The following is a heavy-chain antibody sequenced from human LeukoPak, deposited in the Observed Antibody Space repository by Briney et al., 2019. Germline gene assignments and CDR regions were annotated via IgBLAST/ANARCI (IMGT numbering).Heavy chain of an antibody. V-gene: IGHV1-2*04. Sequence: ASVKVSCKASGYTFTGYYMHWVRQAPGQGLEWMGWINPNSGGTNYAQKFQGWVTMTRDTSISTAYMELSRLRSDDTAVYYCARMNGYGYPGGYFDYWGQGTLVTVSS. CDR1: GYTFTGYY. CDR2: INPNSGGT. CDR3: ARMNGYGYPGGYFDY. J-gene: IGHJ4*02. D-gene: IGHD5-18*01.